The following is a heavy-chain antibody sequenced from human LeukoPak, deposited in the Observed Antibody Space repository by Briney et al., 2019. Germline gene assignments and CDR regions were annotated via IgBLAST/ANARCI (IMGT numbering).Heavy chain of an antibody. V-gene: IGHV4-59*01. Sequence: SETLSLTCTVSGGSISSYYWSWIRQPPGKGLEWIGYIYYSGSTNYNPSLKSRVTISVDTSKNQFSLKLSSVTAADTAVYYCARDPPYGSFDIWGQGTMVTVSS. CDR1: GGSISSYY. CDR3: ARDPPYGSFDI. D-gene: IGHD4-17*01. J-gene: IGHJ3*02. CDR2: IYYSGST.